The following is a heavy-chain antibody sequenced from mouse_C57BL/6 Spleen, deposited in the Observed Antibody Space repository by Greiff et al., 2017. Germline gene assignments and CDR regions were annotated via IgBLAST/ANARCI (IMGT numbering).Heavy chain of an antibody. CDR2: IYPGSGST. D-gene: IGHD2-3*01. CDR3: AREKGYYSFDY. J-gene: IGHJ2*01. V-gene: IGHV1-55*01. CDR1: GYTFTSYW. Sequence: QVQLQQPGAELVKPGASVKMSCKASGYTFTSYWITWVKQRPGQGLEWIGDIYPGSGSTNYNEKFKSKATLTVDKSSSTAYMQLSSLTSEDSAVYYGAREKGYYSFDYWGQGTTLTVSS.